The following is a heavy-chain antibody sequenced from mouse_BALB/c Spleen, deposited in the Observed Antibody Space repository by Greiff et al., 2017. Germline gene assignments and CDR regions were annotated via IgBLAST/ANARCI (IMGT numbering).Heavy chain of an antibody. CDR2: IRNKANGYTT. J-gene: IGHJ4*01. V-gene: IGHV7-3*02. CDR3: ARDNRFYAMDY. Sequence: EVKLVESGGGLVQPGGSLRLSCATSGFTFTDYYMSWVRQPPGKALEWLGFIRNKANGYTTEYSASVKGRFTISRDNSQSILYLQMNTLRAEDSATYYCARDNRFYAMDYWGQGTSVTVSS. D-gene: IGHD2-14*01. CDR1: GFTFTDYY.